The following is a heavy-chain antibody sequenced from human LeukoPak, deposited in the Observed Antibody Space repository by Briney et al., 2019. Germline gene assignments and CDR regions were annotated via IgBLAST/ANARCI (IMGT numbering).Heavy chain of an antibody. CDR2: IIPIFGTA. D-gene: IGHD6-13*01. J-gene: IGHJ3*02. V-gene: IGHV1-69*13. Sequence: GASVKVSCKASGGTFSSYAISWVRQAPGQGLEWMGGIIPIFGTANYAQKFQGRVTTTADESTSTAYMELSSLRSEDTAVYYCARDARGAAAADDAFDIWGQGTMVTVSS. CDR1: GGTFSSYA. CDR3: ARDARGAAAADDAFDI.